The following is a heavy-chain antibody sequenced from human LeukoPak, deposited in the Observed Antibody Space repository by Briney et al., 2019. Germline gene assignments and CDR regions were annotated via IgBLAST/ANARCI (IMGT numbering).Heavy chain of an antibody. CDR3: ARRDSSSWYVDY. CDR1: GGSFSDYY. V-gene: IGHV4-34*01. D-gene: IGHD6-13*01. J-gene: IGHJ4*02. CDR2: INHSGST. Sequence: SETLSLTCAVYGGSFSDYYWSWIRQPPGKGLEWIGEINHSGSTNYNPSLKSRVTISVDTSKNQFSLKLSSVTAADTAVYYCARRDSSSWYVDYWGQGTLVTVSS.